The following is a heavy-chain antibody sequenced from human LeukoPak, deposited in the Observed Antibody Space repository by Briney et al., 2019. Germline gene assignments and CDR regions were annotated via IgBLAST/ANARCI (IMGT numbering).Heavy chain of an antibody. Sequence: SETLSLTCAVSGYSISSGYYWGWIRPPPGKGLKWIGSIYHSGSTYYNPSLKSRVTISVDTSKNQFSLKLSSVTAADTAVYYCASVVVPAAIPWFDPWGQGTLVTVSS. J-gene: IGHJ5*02. CDR2: IYHSGST. V-gene: IGHV4-38-2*01. CDR1: GYSISSGYY. D-gene: IGHD2-2*01. CDR3: ASVVVPAAIPWFDP.